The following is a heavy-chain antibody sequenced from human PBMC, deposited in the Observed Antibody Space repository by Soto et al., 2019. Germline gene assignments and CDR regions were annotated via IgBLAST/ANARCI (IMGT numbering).Heavy chain of an antibody. J-gene: IGHJ4*02. CDR2: ISDYNGNT. CDR1: GYTFSNYG. V-gene: IGHV1-18*01. Sequence: QVQLVQSGAEVKKPGASVKVSCKASGYTFSNYGISWVRQAPGQGLEWMGWISDYNGNTKYAQKLQGRVTMNTDTSTCTAYMELRSLRSDDTDVYYCARDSPPVDYWGQGTLVTVSS. CDR3: ARDSPPVDY.